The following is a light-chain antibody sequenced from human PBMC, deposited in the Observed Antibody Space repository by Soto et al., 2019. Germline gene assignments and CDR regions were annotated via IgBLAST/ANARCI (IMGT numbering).Light chain of an antibody. J-gene: IGLJ1*01. Sequence: ISRTGTGRNVGNNNYVSGYQQNPVKATKVMICDVTNRPSGVSNRFSGSKSGNTASLTISGLQAEDEAAYYCSSFTGSSYVFGTGTKV. CDR2: DVT. V-gene: IGLV2-14*04. CDR3: SSFTGSSYV. CDR1: GRNVGNNNY.